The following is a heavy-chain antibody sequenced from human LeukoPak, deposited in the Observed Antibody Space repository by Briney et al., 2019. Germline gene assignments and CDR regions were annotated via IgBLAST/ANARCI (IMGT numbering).Heavy chain of an antibody. CDR1: GFTFTNFW. V-gene: IGHV3-7*03. Sequence: PGGSLRLSCTASGFTFTNFWMGWVRQAPGKGLEWVANIKQDETEKFYLGSVKGRFTISRDNSKNTLYLQMNSLRAEDTAVYYCAKDRSSGWRGDYWGQGTLVTVSS. CDR2: IKQDETEK. J-gene: IGHJ4*02. D-gene: IGHD6-19*01. CDR3: AKDRSSGWRGDY.